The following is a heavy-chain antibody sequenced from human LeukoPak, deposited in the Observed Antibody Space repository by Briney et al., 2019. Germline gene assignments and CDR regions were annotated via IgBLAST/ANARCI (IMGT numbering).Heavy chain of an antibody. D-gene: IGHD3-22*01. CDR2: INHSGST. CDR3: ARSRYDSSGYYYY. V-gene: IGHV4-34*01. CDR1: GGSFSGYY. J-gene: IGHJ4*02. Sequence: PSETLSLTCAVYGGSFSGYYWSWIRQPPGKGLEWIGEINHSGSTNYNPSLKSRVTISVDTSKNQFSLKLSSVTAADTAVYYCARSRYDSSGYYYYWGQGTLVTVSS.